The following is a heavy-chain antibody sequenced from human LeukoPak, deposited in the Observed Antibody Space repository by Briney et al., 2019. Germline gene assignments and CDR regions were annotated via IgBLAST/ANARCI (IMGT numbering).Heavy chain of an antibody. J-gene: IGHJ4*02. V-gene: IGHV3-23*01. CDR2: ISGSGGSR. D-gene: IGHD1-1*01. CDR1: GFSFSSYD. Sequence: PGGSLRLSCAASGFSFSSYDMSWARQAPGKGLEWVSGISGSGGSRYYADSVKSRFTISRDNSKNTLYLQMNSLRAEDTAIYYCAKATTAAEYYFDFWGQGTLVTVSS. CDR3: AKATTAAEYYFDF.